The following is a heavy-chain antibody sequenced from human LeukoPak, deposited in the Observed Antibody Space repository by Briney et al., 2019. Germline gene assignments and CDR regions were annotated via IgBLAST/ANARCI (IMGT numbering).Heavy chain of an antibody. D-gene: IGHD6-19*01. CDR2: VTSYNDNT. CDR3: ARSTPHIAGWFPGYFDY. Sequence: GASVKVSCKASGYTFTSYGLSWVRQAPGQGLEWMGWVTSYNDNTNYIQKLQGRVTMTTDTSTSTAYMELRSLRSDDSAVYYCARSTPHIAGWFPGYFDYWGQGTLVTVSS. J-gene: IGHJ4*02. CDR1: GYTFTSYG. V-gene: IGHV1-18*01.